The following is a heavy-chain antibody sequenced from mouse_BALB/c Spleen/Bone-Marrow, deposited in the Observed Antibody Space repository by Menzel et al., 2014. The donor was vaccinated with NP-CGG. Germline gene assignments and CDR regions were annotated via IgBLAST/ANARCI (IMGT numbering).Heavy chain of an antibody. Sequence: QVQLQQSGPERVMPGTSVKISCKASGYTFTNYYIHWLKQRPGQGLEWIGWIFPGDVDTNYNEKFKGKATLTADESSSTAYMQLSSLTSEDSAVYFCAREVGRGGYFDVWGAGTTVTVSS. CDR3: AREVGRGGYFDV. V-gene: IGHV1S56*01. J-gene: IGHJ1*01. CDR1: GYTFTNYY. D-gene: IGHD1-1*02. CDR2: IFPGDVDT.